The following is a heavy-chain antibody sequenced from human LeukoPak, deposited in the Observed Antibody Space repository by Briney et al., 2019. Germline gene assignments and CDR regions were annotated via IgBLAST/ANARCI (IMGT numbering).Heavy chain of an antibody. D-gene: IGHD2-2*02. CDR2: ISDSGTDT. CDR3: AKTDCTSSSCYTIDY. Sequence: PGGSLRLSCAASGFTLSIYWMSWVRQAPGKGLEWVSVISDSGTDTSYADSGRGRFTISRDNSKNTLYLQMNSLRAEDTAVYYCAKTDCTSSSCYTIDYWGQGTLVTVSS. V-gene: IGHV3-23*01. J-gene: IGHJ4*02. CDR1: GFTLSIYW.